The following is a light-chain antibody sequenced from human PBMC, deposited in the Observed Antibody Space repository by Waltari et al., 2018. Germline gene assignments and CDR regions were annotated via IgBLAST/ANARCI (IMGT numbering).Light chain of an antibody. V-gene: IGLV2-8*01. CDR2: AVS. J-gene: IGLJ2*01. CDR1: NSDVGGYDF. Sequence: QSALTPPPSASGPPGQSVTISCTGTNSDVGGYDFVSWYQQHPGKAPKLMIYAVSKRPSGVPDRFSGSKSGNTASLTVSGLQADDEADYYCCSYAGGNNLLFGGGTKLTVL. CDR3: CSYAGGNNLL.